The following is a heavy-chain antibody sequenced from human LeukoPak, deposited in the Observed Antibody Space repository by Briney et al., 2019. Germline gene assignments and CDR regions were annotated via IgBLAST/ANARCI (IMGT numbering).Heavy chain of an antibody. J-gene: IGHJ6*03. D-gene: IGHD5-18*01. CDR3: ATSHFANGYAPPSGNYFIDV. Sequence: SETLSLTCTVSSGSITNEDSYWSWIRQPPGKGLEWLGYIYYSGSTYYNPSLRGRITISRDRSKNQFYLKLTSVTAADTALYYCATSHFANGYAPPSGNYFIDVWGKGTTVTVSS. CDR2: IYYSGST. CDR1: SGSITNEDSY. V-gene: IGHV4-30-2*01.